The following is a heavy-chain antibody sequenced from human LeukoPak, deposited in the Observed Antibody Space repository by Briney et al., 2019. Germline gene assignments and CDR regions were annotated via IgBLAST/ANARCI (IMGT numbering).Heavy chain of an antibody. CDR2: IYYSGST. Sequence: SETLFLTCTVSGCSISSYYWSWIRQPPGKGLGWVGYIYYSGSTNYNPSLKSRVTISVDTSKNQFSLKLSSVTAADTAVYYCVTYYFDSSGPKKNYWGQGTLVTVSS. CDR3: VTYYFDSSGPKKNY. CDR1: GCSISSYY. V-gene: IGHV4-59*12. J-gene: IGHJ4*02. D-gene: IGHD3-22*01.